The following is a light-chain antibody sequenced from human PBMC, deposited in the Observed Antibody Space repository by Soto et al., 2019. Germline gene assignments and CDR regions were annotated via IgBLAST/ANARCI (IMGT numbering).Light chain of an antibody. V-gene: IGKV1-5*01. J-gene: IGKJ5*01. Sequence: DSQLTLSPSRLSADLGGSVKGNCLASQNIRNLLAWYQQKPGKAPKPLIYDASTLKTGVPSRFSGSGSGSEFNFTITGLQPDDCATYFSQHYNTYSTFGQGNDWR. CDR2: DAS. CDR1: QNIRNL. CDR3: QHYNTYST.